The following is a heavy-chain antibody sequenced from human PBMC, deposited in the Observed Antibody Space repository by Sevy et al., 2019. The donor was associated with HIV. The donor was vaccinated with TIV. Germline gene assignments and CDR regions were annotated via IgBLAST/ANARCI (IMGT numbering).Heavy chain of an antibody. V-gene: IGHV1-18*01. CDR2: ISGESGDT. D-gene: IGHD3-22*01. Sequence: ASVKVSCKASGYTFTRYGISWVRQAPGQGLEWMGWISGESGDTNYAQRLQGRVTMTTDTSTNTAYMELRSLRSDDTAVYYCARDRNNYDSSGYPKGVDVWGQGTTVTVSS. CDR1: GYTFTRYG. J-gene: IGHJ6*02. CDR3: ARDRNNYDSSGYPKGVDV.